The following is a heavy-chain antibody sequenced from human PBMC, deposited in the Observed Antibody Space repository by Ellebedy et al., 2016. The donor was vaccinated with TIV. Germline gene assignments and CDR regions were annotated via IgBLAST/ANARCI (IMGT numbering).Heavy chain of an antibody. Sequence: GESLKISCAASGLTVSTNYMNWVRQAPGKGLEWVSVIYTGGSTYYADSVKGRFTISRDNSKNTLYLQMNSLRAEDTAVYYCARASFYDVDLSGWYFDLWGRGTLVTVSS. CDR1: GLTVSTNY. CDR3: ARASFYDVDLSGWYFDL. J-gene: IGHJ2*01. CDR2: IYTGGST. V-gene: IGHV3-66*01. D-gene: IGHD3-10*02.